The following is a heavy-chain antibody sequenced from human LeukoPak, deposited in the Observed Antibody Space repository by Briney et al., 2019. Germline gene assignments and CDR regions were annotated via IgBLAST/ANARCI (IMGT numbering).Heavy chain of an antibody. CDR1: GGSISSSSYY. V-gene: IGHV4-39*01. J-gene: IGHJ3*02. CDR2: IYYSGST. CDR3: ARPGRSSGWYGSYAFDI. Sequence: SETLSLTCTVSGGSISSSSYYWGWIRQPPGKGLEWIGSIYYSGSTYYNPSLESRVTISVDTSKNQFSLKLSSVTAADTAVYYCARPGRSSGWYGSYAFDIWGQGTMVTVSS. D-gene: IGHD6-19*01.